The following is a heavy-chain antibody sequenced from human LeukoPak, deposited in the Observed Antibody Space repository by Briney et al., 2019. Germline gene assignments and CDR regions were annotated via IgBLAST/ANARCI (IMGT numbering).Heavy chain of an antibody. Sequence: GRSLRLSCAASGFTFSSYAMHWVRQAPGKGLEWVSAISGSGGSTYYADSVKGRFTISRDNSKNTLYLQMNSLRAEDTAVYYCAKSTRGVGATTDFDYWGQGTLVTVSS. V-gene: IGHV3-23*01. CDR3: AKSTRGVGATTDFDY. CDR2: ISGSGGST. CDR1: GFTFSSYA. D-gene: IGHD1-26*01. J-gene: IGHJ4*02.